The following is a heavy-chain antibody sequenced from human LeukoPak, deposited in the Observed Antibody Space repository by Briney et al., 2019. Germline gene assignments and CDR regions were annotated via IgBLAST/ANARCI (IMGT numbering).Heavy chain of an antibody. J-gene: IGHJ4*02. Sequence: GGSLRLSCAASGFTFSAFAMTWVRQAPGKGLEWVSTITDDGYNAYSADSVKGRITFSRDNSKNTLSLQLRSLRAEDTAVYYCAKDLSYTSGASDHWGQGTLVTVSS. CDR2: ITDDGYNA. D-gene: IGHD6-19*01. V-gene: IGHV3-23*01. CDR3: AKDLSYTSGASDH. CDR1: GFTFSAFA.